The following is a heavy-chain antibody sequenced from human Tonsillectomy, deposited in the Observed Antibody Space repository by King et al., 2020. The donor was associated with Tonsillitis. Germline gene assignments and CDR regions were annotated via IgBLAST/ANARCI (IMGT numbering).Heavy chain of an antibody. V-gene: IGHV3-30*04. CDR1: GFTFSTYA. CDR3: ASAHPYCSGDSCYAYYYYPMDV. J-gene: IGHJ6*02. D-gene: IGHD2-15*01. CDR2: ISYDGSNK. Sequence: QLVQSGGGVVQPGRSLRLSCAASGFTFSTYAMHWVRQAPGKGLEWVAVISYDGSNKYFADSVKGRFTISRDNSKNTLHLQMNSLRTEDTAVYYCASAHPYCSGDSCYAYYYYPMDVWGQGTTVTVSS.